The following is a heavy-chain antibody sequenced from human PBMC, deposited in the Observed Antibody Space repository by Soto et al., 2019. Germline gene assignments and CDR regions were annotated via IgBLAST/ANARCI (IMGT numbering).Heavy chain of an antibody. CDR3: ARSRDIVVVVAATLYYYYGMDV. V-gene: IGHV1-69*01. Sequence: VQLVQSGAEVKKPGSSVKVSCKASGGSFSSDAISGVRQAPGQGLEWMGGIIPIFGTANDAQKVQGRVKITADESTSTANMELSSLRSEDTAVYYCARSRDIVVVVAATLYYYYGMDVWGQGTTVTVSS. CDR1: GGSFSSDA. CDR2: IIPIFGTA. D-gene: IGHD2-15*01. J-gene: IGHJ6*02.